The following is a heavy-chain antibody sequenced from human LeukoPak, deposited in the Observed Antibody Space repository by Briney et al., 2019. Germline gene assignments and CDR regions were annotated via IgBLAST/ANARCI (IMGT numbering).Heavy chain of an antibody. V-gene: IGHV1-8*01. CDR3: AREMSTTVTNGGWFDS. D-gene: IGHD4-17*01. Sequence: ASVKVSCKASGYTFTSYDINWVRQATGQGLEWMGWMNPNSGNTGYAQKFQGRVTMTRNTSISTAYMELSSLRSEDTAVYYCAREMSTTVTNGGWFDSWGQGTLVTVSS. J-gene: IGHJ5*01. CDR2: MNPNSGNT. CDR1: GYTFTSYD.